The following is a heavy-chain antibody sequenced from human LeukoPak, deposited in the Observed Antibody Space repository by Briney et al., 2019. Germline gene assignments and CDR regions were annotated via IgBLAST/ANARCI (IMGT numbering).Heavy chain of an antibody. CDR2: IYYSGST. V-gene: IGHV4-59*01. D-gene: IGHD1-26*01. J-gene: IGHJ4*02. CDR3: ARDVGARPFDY. Sequence: PSETLSLTCTVSGGSISSYYWSWIRQPPGKGLEWIGYIYYSGSTNYNPSLKSRVTISVDTSKNQLSLKLSSVTAADTAVYYCARDVGARPFDYWGQGTLVTVPS. CDR1: GGSISSYY.